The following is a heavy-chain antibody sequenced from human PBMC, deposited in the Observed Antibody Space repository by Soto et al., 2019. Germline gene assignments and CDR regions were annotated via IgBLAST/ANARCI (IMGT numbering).Heavy chain of an antibody. CDR3: ATAGPIAVAGTGNPYYYGMDV. J-gene: IGHJ6*02. V-gene: IGHV3-30*03. CDR2: ISYDGSNK. Sequence: GGSLRLSCAASGFTFSSYGMHWVRQAPGKGLEWVAVISYDGSNKYYADSVKGRFTISRDNSKNTLYLQMNSLRAEDTAVYYCATAGPIAVAGTGNPYYYGMDVWGQGTTVTVSS. D-gene: IGHD6-19*01. CDR1: GFTFSSYG.